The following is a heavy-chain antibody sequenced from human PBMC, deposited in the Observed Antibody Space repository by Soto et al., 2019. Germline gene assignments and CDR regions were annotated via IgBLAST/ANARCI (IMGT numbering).Heavy chain of an antibody. CDR2: IYYSGST. D-gene: IGHD3-9*01. CDR1: GGSISSYY. CDR3: ARAKWGHYDILTGYQRGNWFDP. J-gene: IGHJ5*02. Sequence: SETLSLTCTVSGGSISSYYWSWIRQPPGKGLEWIGYIYYSGSTNYNPSLKSRVTISVDTSKNQFSLKLSSVTAADTAVYYCARAKWGHYDILTGYQRGNWFDPWGQGTLVTVSS. V-gene: IGHV4-59*01.